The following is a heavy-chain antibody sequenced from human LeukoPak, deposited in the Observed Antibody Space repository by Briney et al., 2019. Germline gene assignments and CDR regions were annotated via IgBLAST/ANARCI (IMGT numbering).Heavy chain of an antibody. D-gene: IGHD6-13*01. CDR2: IYYSGST. Sequence: SETLSLTCTASGGSISSYYWSWIRQPPGKGLEWIGYIYYSGSTNYNPSLKSRVTISVDTSKNQFSLRLSSVTAADTAVYYCARVTGYVMEDYFDYWGQGTLVTVSS. CDR3: ARVTGYVMEDYFDY. CDR1: GGSISSYY. V-gene: IGHV4-59*01. J-gene: IGHJ4*02.